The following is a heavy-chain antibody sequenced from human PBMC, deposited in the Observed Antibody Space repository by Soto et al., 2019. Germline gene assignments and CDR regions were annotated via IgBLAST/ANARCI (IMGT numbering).Heavy chain of an antibody. V-gene: IGHV3-21*06. CDR2: ISSTTNYI. CDR3: ARESEDLTSNFDY. Sequence: GGSLRLSCAASGFTFTRYSMNWVRQAPGKGLEWVSSISSTTNYIYYGDSMKGRFTISRDNAKNSLYLEMNSLRAEDTAVYYCARESEDLTSNFDYWGQGTLVSVSS. J-gene: IGHJ4*02. CDR1: GFTFTRYS.